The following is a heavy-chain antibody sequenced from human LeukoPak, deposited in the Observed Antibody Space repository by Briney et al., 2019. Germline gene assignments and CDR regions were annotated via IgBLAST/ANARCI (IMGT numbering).Heavy chain of an antibody. CDR2: ISAYNGNT. D-gene: IGHD3-16*01. CDR1: GYTFTSYG. J-gene: IGHJ4*02. Sequence: ASVKVSCKASGYTFTSYGISWVQQAPGQGLEWMGWISAYNGNTNYAQKLQGRVTMTTDTSTSTAYMELRSLRSDDTAVYYCARGKADYVWGSYLSRWDYWGQGTLVTVSS. V-gene: IGHV1-18*01. CDR3: ARGKADYVWGSYLSRWDY.